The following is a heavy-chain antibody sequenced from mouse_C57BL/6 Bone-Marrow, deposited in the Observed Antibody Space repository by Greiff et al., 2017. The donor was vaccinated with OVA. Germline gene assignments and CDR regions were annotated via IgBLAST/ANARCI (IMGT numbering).Heavy chain of an antibody. V-gene: IGHV2-2*01. J-gene: IGHJ2*01. CDR3: ARNSYYGSSYIYYFDY. D-gene: IGHD1-1*01. Sequence: VQLKESGPGLVQPSQSLSITCTVSGFSLTSYGVHWVRQSPGKGLEWLGVIWSGGSTDYNAAFISRLSISKDNSKSQVFFKMNSLQADYTAIYDCARNSYYGSSYIYYFDYWGQGTTLTVSS. CDR1: GFSLTSYG. CDR2: IWSGGST.